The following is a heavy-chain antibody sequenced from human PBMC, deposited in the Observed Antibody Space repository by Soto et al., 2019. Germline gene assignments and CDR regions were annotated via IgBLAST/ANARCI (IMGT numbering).Heavy chain of an antibody. Sequence: EVQLGESGGGLVQPGGALRLSCAASGFTFSSYSMNWVRQAPGKGLGWVSYISSSSSTIYYADSVKGRFTISRDNAKNSLYLQMNSLRDDDTAVYYCARGGGADTAMVGFDYWGQGTLVTVSS. J-gene: IGHJ4*02. V-gene: IGHV3-48*02. CDR2: ISSSSSTI. CDR3: ARGGGADTAMVGFDY. D-gene: IGHD5-18*01. CDR1: GFTFSSYS.